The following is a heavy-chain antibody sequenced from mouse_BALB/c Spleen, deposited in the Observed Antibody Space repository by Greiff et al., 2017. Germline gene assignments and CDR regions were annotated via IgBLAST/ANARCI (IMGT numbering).Heavy chain of an antibody. CDR2: IDPYNGGT. V-gene: IGHV1S135*01. D-gene: IGHD3-2*01. CDR1: GYAFTSYN. CDR3: AGGDSSGYWAGFAY. Sequence: EVQLQQSGPELVKPGASVKVSCKASGYAFTSYNMYWVKQSHGKSLEWIGYIDPYNGGTSYNQKFKGKATLTVDKSSSTAYMHLNSLTSEDSAVYYCAGGDSSGYWAGFAYWGQGTLVTVSA. J-gene: IGHJ3*01.